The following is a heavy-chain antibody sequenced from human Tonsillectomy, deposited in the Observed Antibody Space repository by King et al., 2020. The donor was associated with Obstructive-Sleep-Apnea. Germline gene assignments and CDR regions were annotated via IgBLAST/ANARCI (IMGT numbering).Heavy chain of an antibody. CDR1: GFTFDDYT. J-gene: IGHJ5*02. Sequence: VQLVESGGAVIQPGVSLRLSCAASGFTFDDYTMHWVRQVPGRGLEWVSLISWDGSNRYYADSVKGRFTISRDNSKNSLYLQMNNLRTEDTALYHCAKGSSTWDNCFDPWGQGTLVTVSS. V-gene: IGHV3-43*01. D-gene: IGHD6-13*01. CDR3: AKGSSTWDNCFDP. CDR2: ISWDGSNR.